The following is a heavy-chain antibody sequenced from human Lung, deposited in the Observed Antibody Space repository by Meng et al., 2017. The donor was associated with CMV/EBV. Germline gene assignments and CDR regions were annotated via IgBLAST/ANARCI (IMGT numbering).Heavy chain of an antibody. CDR2: IKEDGSEK. CDR1: GFIFSNYW. V-gene: IGHV3-7*01. J-gene: IGHJ6*02. Sequence: GGSXRLXCAASGFIFSNYWMTWVRQAPGKGLEWVANIKEDGSEKSYVDSVKGRFTISRDNAKNSLSLEMNSLRAEDMAVYYCAREQGAMGGNYYYAMDVWXQGTTVTVSS. CDR3: AREQGAMGGNYYYAMDV. D-gene: IGHD3-10*01.